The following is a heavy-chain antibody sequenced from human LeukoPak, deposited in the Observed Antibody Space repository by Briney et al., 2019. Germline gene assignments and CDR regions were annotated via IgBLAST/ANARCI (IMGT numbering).Heavy chain of an antibody. CDR2: VSATGST. Sequence: PSETLSLTCTVSGGSISDFYWSWIRQPAGKGLEYIGRVSATGSTSFNPSLQSRVTMSVDTSKSQFFLKLSSVTAADTAVYYCAQVTVGGHFDFWGQGILVTVSS. V-gene: IGHV4-4*07. D-gene: IGHD6-19*01. CDR1: GGSISDFY. CDR3: AQVTVGGHFDF. J-gene: IGHJ4*02.